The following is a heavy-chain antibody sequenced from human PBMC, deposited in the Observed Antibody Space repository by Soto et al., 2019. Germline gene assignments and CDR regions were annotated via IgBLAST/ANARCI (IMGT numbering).Heavy chain of an antibody. V-gene: IGHV1-18*01. Sequence: ASVKVSCKASGYTFTSYGISWVRQAPGQGLEWMGWISAYSGNTNYAQKLQGRVTMTTDTSTSTAYMELRSLRSDDTAVYYCARDAIAVAGINYYYCMDVWGQGTTVTVSS. CDR1: GYTFTSYG. CDR2: ISAYSGNT. J-gene: IGHJ6*02. D-gene: IGHD6-19*01. CDR3: ARDAIAVAGINYYYCMDV.